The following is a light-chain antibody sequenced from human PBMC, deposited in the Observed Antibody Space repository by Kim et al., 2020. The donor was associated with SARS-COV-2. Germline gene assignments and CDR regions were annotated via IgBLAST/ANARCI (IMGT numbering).Light chain of an antibody. CDR2: KVS. CDR3: MQGTHWVT. J-gene: IGKJ4*01. V-gene: IGKV2-30*01. Sequence: DVVLTQSPLSLPVTLGQPASISCRSSESLVYSDGNTYLNWFQQRPGQSPRRLIYKVSNRDSGVPDRFSGSGSGTDFTLKISRVEGGDVGVYYCMQGTHWVTFGGGTKVDIK. CDR1: ESLVYSDGNTY.